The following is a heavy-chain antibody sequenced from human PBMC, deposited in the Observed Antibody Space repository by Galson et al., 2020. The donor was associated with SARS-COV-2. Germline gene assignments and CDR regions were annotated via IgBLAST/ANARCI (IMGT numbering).Heavy chain of an antibody. J-gene: IGHJ6*02. D-gene: IGHD2-15*01. CDR2: IDPSGSYT. CDR1: GYSFTSYW. CDR3: ARPNCSGGSCLPYYYYGMDV. Sequence: HGESLKISCKGSGYSFTSYWISWVRQMPGKGLEWMGRIDPSGSYTNYSPSFQGHVTIPADKAISTAYLQWSSLKGSDTAMYYCARPNCSGGSCLPYYYYGMDVWGQGTTVTVSS. V-gene: IGHV5-10-1*01.